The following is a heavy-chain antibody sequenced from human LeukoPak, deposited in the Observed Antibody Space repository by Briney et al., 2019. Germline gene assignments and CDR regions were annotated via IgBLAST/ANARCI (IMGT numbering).Heavy chain of an antibody. CDR2: IWYDGSNK. CDR1: GFTFTSYG. J-gene: IGHJ4*02. CDR3: AGVSFYDSSGYYPPDY. D-gene: IGHD3-22*01. Sequence: PGGSLRLSCAASGFTFTSYGMHWVRQAPGKGLEWVAVIWYDGSNKYYADSVKGRFTISRDNSKNTLYLQMNSLRAEDTAVYYCAGVSFYDSSGYYPPDYWGQGTLVTVSS. V-gene: IGHV3-33*01.